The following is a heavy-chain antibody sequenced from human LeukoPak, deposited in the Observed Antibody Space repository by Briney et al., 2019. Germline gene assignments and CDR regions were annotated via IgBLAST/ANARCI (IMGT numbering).Heavy chain of an antibody. CDR3: ARGPLVYYFDY. Sequence: GGSLRLSCVASGFTFSSYSMSMNWVRQAPGKGLEWVSSISSSSSYIYYADSVKGRFTISRDNAKNSLYLQMNSLRAEDTAVYYCARGPLVYYFDYWGQGTLVTVSS. D-gene: IGHD6-6*01. CDR2: ISSSSSYI. J-gene: IGHJ4*02. V-gene: IGHV3-21*01. CDR1: GFTFSSYS.